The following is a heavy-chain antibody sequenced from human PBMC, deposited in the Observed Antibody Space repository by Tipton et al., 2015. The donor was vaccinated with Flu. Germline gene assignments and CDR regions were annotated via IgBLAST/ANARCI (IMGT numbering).Heavy chain of an antibody. CDR1: GGSISSYY. CDR2: IYYSGST. Sequence: TLSLTCTVSGGSISSYYWSWIRQPPGKGLEWIGYIYYSGSTNYNPSLKSRATISVDTSKNQFSLKLSSVTAADTAVYYCATSAAGTEYYFDYWGQGTLVTVSS. CDR3: ATSAAGTEYYFDY. D-gene: IGHD6-13*01. V-gene: IGHV4-59*08. J-gene: IGHJ4*02.